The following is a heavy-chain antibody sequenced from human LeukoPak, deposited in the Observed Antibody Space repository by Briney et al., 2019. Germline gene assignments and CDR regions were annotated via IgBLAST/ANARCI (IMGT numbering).Heavy chain of an antibody. Sequence: SETLSLTCTVSGGSISSYYWSWIRQPPGKGLEWIGYIYYSGSTNYNPSLKSRVTISVDTSKNQFSLKLSSVTAADTAVYYCARERKGIAARNRVDWFDPWGQGTLVTVSS. J-gene: IGHJ5*02. V-gene: IGHV4-59*01. CDR1: GGSISSYY. CDR2: IYYSGST. D-gene: IGHD6-13*01. CDR3: ARERKGIAARNRVDWFDP.